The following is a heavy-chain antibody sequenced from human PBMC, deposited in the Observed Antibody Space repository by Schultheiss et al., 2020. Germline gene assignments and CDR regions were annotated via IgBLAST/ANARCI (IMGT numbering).Heavy chain of an antibody. J-gene: IGHJ1*01. V-gene: IGHV4-34*01. D-gene: IGHD6-13*01. Sequence: SETLSLTCAVYGGSFSGYYWSWIRQPPGKGLEWIGEINHSGSTNYNPSLKSRVTISVDTSKNQFSLKLSSVTAADTAVYYCARNDVYSSSNEYFQHWGQGTLVTVSS. CDR1: GGSFSGYY. CDR2: INHSGST. CDR3: ARNDVYSSSNEYFQH.